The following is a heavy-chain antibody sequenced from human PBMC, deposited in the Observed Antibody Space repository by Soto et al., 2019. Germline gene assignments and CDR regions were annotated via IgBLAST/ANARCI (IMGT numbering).Heavy chain of an antibody. J-gene: IGHJ4*02. Sequence: KPSETLSLTCAVSGYSVSDSNWWGWIRQPPGKGLEWMGHIYNSGSTYYKSSLKGRVTMSIDTSKNQFSLRLYSVTAVDTAVYYCARKYGIPVAGTFDYWGQGILVTVSS. CDR1: GYSVSDSNW. CDR3: ARKYGIPVAGTFDY. V-gene: IGHV4-28*01. D-gene: IGHD6-19*01. CDR2: IYNSGST.